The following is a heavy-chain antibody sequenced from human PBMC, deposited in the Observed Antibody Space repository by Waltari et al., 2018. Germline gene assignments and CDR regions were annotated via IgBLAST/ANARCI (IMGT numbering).Heavy chain of an antibody. CDR3: ARAGYDYVWGSYRTFDY. J-gene: IGHJ4*02. D-gene: IGHD3-16*02. V-gene: IGHV4-34*01. CDR2: INHSGST. Sequence: QVQLQQWGAGLLKPSETLSLTCAVYGGSFTGYYWTWIRHPPGKGLEWIGEINHSGSTNYNPSLKSRVTISVDTSKNQFSLKLSSVTAADTAVYYCARAGYDYVWGSYRTFDYWGQGTLVTVSS. CDR1: GGSFTGYY.